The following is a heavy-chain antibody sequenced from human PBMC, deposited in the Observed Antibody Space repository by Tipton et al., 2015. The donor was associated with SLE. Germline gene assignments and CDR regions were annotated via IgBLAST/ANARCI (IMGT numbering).Heavy chain of an antibody. CDR1: GGSFSDYY. J-gene: IGHJ4*02. Sequence: TLSLTCAVYGGSFSDYYWSWIRQPPGKGLEWIGEINHSGSTNYNPSLKSRVTISVDTSKNQFSLKLSSVTAADTAVYYCARANNWKGPLSFDYWGQGTLVTVSS. CDR3: ARANNWKGPLSFDY. V-gene: IGHV4-34*01. D-gene: IGHD1-20*01. CDR2: INHSGST.